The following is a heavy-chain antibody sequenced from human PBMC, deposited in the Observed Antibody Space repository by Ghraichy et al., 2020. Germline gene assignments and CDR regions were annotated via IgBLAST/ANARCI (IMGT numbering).Heavy chain of an antibody. CDR2: IKHDSSAK. Sequence: GGSLRLSCAASGFTFSRYWMTWVRQAPGKGLEWVAYIKHDSSAKYYVDSVKGRFTISRDDAKNTLFLQMNSLRAEDTALYYCARQGFGVPFDYWGQGTLVTVSS. CDR3: ARQGFGVPFDY. D-gene: IGHD3-16*01. CDR1: GFTFSRYW. J-gene: IGHJ4*02. V-gene: IGHV3-7*03.